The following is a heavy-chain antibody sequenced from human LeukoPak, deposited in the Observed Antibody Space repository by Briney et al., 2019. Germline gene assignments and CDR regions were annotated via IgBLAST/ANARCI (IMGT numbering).Heavy chain of an antibody. CDR1: GFTFSSYA. V-gene: IGHV3-30-3*01. Sequence: AGGSLRLSCAASGFTFSSYAMHGVRQAPGKGLEWVAVISYDGSNKYYADSVKGRFTISRDNSKNTLYLQMNSLRAEDTAVYYCARVGGGRGYSYGLDYWGQGTLVTVSS. CDR3: ARVGGGRGYSYGLDY. J-gene: IGHJ4*02. D-gene: IGHD5-18*01. CDR2: ISYDGSNK.